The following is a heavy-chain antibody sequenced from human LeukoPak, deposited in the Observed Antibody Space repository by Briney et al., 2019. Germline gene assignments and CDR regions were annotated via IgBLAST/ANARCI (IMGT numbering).Heavy chain of an antibody. D-gene: IGHD3-10*01. CDR2: INPSGGST. CDR1: GYTFTSYY. J-gene: IGHJ4*02. CDR3: AKDPLQYGSGSYYFEY. Sequence: EASVKVSCKASGYTFTSYYMHWVRQAPGQGLEWMGIINPSGGSTSYAQKFQGRVTMTRDTSTSTVYMELSSLRSEDTAVYYCAKDPLQYGSGSYYFEYWGQGTLVTVSS. V-gene: IGHV1-46*01.